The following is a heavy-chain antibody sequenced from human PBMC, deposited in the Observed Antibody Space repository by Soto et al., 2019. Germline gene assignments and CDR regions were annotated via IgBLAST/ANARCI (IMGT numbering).Heavy chain of an antibody. D-gene: IGHD2-2*01. CDR1: GFTFSSYA. V-gene: IGHV3-23*01. Sequence: EVQLLESGGGLVQPGGSLRLSCAASGFTFSSYAMSWVRQAPGKGLEWVSVIRGSGGSTYYADSGKGRCTISRDNSKNTLYLQMNSLRVEDTAVYYCAKTSTTRTGFYGLDVWGQGTTVTVSS. J-gene: IGHJ6*02. CDR2: IRGSGGST. CDR3: AKTSTTRTGFYGLDV.